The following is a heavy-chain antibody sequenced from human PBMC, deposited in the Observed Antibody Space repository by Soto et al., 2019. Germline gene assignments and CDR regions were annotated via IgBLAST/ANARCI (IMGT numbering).Heavy chain of an antibody. D-gene: IGHD2-15*01. CDR1: GGTFSSYA. V-gene: IGHV1-69*01. CDR2: IIPIFGTT. J-gene: IGHJ3*02. Sequence: QVQLVQSGAEVKKPGSSVKVSCKASGGTFSSYAISWVRQAPGQGLEWMGGIIPIFGTTNYAQKFQGRVTITADESTSTAYMELSSLRSEDTAVYYCARDCSGGSCYSGAFDIWGQGTMVTVSS. CDR3: ARDCSGGSCYSGAFDI.